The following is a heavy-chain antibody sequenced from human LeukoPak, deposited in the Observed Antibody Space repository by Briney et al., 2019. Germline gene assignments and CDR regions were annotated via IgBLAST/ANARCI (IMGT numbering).Heavy chain of an antibody. CDR1: GGSISSGGYY. V-gene: IGHV4-30-2*01. CDR3: ARLYDNWNYEGY. Sequence: PSQTLSLTCTVSGGSISSGGYYWSWIRQPPGKGLEWIGYIYHSGSTYYNPSLKSRVTISVDRSKNQFSLRLSSVTAADTAVYYCARLYDNWNYEGYWGQGTLVTVSS. CDR2: IYHSGST. J-gene: IGHJ4*02. D-gene: IGHD1-7*01.